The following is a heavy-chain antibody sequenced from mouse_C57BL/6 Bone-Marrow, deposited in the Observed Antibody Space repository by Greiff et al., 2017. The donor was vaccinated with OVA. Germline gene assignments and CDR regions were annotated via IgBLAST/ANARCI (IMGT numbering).Heavy chain of an antibody. J-gene: IGHJ2*01. D-gene: IGHD2-4*01. CDR1: GYTFTGYW. Sequence: LQESGAELMKPGASVKLSCKATGYTFTGYWIEWVKQRPGHGLEWIGEILPGSGSTNYTEKFKGKATFTADTSSNTAYIQLSSLTTEDSAIYYYARRLRLDYWGQGTTLTVSS. CDR3: ARRLRLDY. V-gene: IGHV1-9*01. CDR2: ILPGSGST.